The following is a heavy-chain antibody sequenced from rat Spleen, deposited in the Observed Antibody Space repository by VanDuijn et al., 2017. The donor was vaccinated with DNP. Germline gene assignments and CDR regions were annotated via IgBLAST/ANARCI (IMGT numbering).Heavy chain of an antibody. V-gene: IGHV3-1*01. CDR3: ARWVRYFDS. J-gene: IGHJ2*01. CDR2: ISYSGYT. CDR1: GYSITSNY. Sequence: EVQLQESGPGLVKPSQSLSLTCSVTGYSITSNYWAWIRKFPGNKMEWMGYISYSGYTGYNPSLKSRISITRDTSKNQFFLQLNSVTTEDTGTYYCARWVRYFDSWGQGVMVTVSS. D-gene: IGHD1-1*01.